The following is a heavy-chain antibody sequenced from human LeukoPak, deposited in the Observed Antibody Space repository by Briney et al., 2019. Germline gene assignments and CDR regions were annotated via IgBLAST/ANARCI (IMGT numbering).Heavy chain of an antibody. J-gene: IGHJ4*02. V-gene: IGHV4-59*01. D-gene: IGHD3-16*01. CDR2: IYYSGST. Sequence: GSLRLSCAASGFTFSNSWMSWVRQAPGKGLEWIGYIYYSGSTNYNPSLKSRVTISVDTSKNQFSLKLSSVTAADTAVYYCARAPGFYDYVWGSFTEWGQGTLVTVSS. CDR3: ARAPGFYDYVWGSFTE. CDR1: GFTFSNSW.